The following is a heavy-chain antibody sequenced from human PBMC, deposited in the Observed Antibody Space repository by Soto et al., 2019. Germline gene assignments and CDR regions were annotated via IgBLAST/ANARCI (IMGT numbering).Heavy chain of an antibody. CDR2: ISHSGST. V-gene: IGHV4-34*01. CDR3: ATRPGGPLRWFGELIPAFDP. Sequence: QVHLHQWGAGLLKPSETLSLTCAVYGGSFGSYYWSWIRQPPGKGLEWIGEISHSGSTNYNPSLKSRVTISVDNSKNQFSLKLSSVTAADTAMYYCATRPGGPLRWFGELIPAFDPRGQGTLVTVSS. J-gene: IGHJ5*02. CDR1: GGSFGSYY. D-gene: IGHD3-10*01.